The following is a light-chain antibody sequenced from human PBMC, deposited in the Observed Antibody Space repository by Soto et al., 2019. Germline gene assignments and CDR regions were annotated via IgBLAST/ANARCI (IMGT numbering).Light chain of an antibody. CDR2: KAS. Sequence: DIQMTQSPSTLSGSVGDRVTITCRASQTISSWLAWYQQKPGKAPKLLIYKASTLKSGVPSRFSGSGSGTGFTLTISSLQPEDFATYYCQQSHSTPITFGQGTRLEIK. CDR3: QQSHSTPIT. J-gene: IGKJ5*01. CDR1: QTISSW. V-gene: IGKV1-5*03.